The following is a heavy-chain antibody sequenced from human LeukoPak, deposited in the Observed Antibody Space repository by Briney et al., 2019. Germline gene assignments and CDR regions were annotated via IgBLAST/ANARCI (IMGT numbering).Heavy chain of an antibody. Sequence: SETLSLTCTVSGGSISSYYWSWIRQPPGKGLEWIGYIYYSGSTNYNPSLKSRVTISVNTSKNQFSLMLSSVTAADTAVYYCARELRYDAFDIWGQGTMVTVSS. D-gene: IGHD2-15*01. CDR3: ARELRYDAFDI. CDR1: GGSISSYY. CDR2: IYYSGST. J-gene: IGHJ3*02. V-gene: IGHV4-59*12.